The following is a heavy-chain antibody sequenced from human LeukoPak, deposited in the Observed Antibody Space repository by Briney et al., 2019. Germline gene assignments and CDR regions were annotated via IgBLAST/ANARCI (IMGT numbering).Heavy chain of an antibody. Sequence: GGSLRLSCAASGFTFSSYSMNWVRQAPGKGLEWVSSISSSSSYIYYADSIKGRFTSSRDNAKNSLYLQMNSLRAEDTAVYYCARDGDYSNYYYYYMDVWGKGTTVTVSS. CDR2: ISSSSSYI. V-gene: IGHV3-21*01. CDR3: ARDGDYSNYYYYYMDV. D-gene: IGHD4-11*01. J-gene: IGHJ6*03. CDR1: GFTFSSYS.